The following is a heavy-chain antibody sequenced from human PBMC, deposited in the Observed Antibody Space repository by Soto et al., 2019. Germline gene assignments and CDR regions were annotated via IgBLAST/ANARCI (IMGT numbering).Heavy chain of an antibody. V-gene: IGHV4-39*01. CDR2: IYYSGST. Sequence: QVQLQESGPGLVKPSETLSLTCTVSGGSISSSSYFWVWIRQPPGKGLEGIGNIYYSGSTYYSPSLKSRVTISVDTSKNQFSLKLNSVTAADTAIYYCARHQNIMVVTAARGFDIWGQGTMVTVSS. D-gene: IGHD2-21*02. J-gene: IGHJ3*02. CDR1: GGSISSSSYF. CDR3: ARHQNIMVVTAARGFDI.